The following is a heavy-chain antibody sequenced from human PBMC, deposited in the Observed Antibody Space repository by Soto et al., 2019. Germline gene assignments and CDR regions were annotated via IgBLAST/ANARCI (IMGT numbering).Heavy chain of an antibody. CDR3: GRDRRGSGWYDYFDY. J-gene: IGHJ4*02. V-gene: IGHV3-33*01. Sequence: QVQLVESGGGVVQPGRSLRLSCAASGFTFSSYGMHWVRQAPGKGLEWVAVIWYDGSNENYADSVKGRFTISRDNSKNTRYLQMNSLRAEATALYYCGRDRRGSGWYDYFDYWGQGTLVTVSP. CDR1: GFTFSSYG. D-gene: IGHD6-19*01. CDR2: IWYDGSNE.